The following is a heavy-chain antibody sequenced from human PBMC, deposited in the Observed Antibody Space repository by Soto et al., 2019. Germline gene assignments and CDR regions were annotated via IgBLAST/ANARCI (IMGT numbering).Heavy chain of an antibody. J-gene: IGHJ4*02. CDR2: ISYDGSTI. V-gene: IGHV3-30*18. CDR3: AKVGGSSSLYRIYFNY. D-gene: IGHD6-13*01. Sequence: QVQLVESGGGVVQPGRSLRLSCAASGFTFSSYAMHWVRQAPGKGLEWVAVISYDGSTIYYADSVKGRFTISRDNSKNTLDLEMHSLRSEDTAVYYCAKVGGSSSLYRIYFNYWGQGTLVTVSS. CDR1: GFTFSSYA.